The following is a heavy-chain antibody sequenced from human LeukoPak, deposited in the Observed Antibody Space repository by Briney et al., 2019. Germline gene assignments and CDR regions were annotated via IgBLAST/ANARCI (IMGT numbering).Heavy chain of an antibody. Sequence: VGSLRLSCAASGFKFSDHYIDWVRQAPGKGVEWVGRIRNKASSYTTEYAASVEGRFTISRDVSESSLYLQMNSLRTEATAVFYCGRIALNANNGMDLWAQGTTLTVSS. CDR1: GFKFSDHY. D-gene: IGHD2-2*01. CDR3: GRIALNANNGMDL. V-gene: IGHV3-72*01. CDR2: IRNKASSYTT. J-gene: IGHJ6*02.